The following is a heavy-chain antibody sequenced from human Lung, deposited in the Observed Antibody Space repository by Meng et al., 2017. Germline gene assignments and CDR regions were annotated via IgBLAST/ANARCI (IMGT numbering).Heavy chain of an antibody. CDR2: INWKGGST. Sequence: GESLKISCAASGFTFDDYGMSWVRQAPGKGLEWVSGINWKGGSTGYADSVKGRFTISRDNAKNSLYLQMNSLRAEDTALYYCARDALWFGELGVGAFDIWGQGTMVTVSS. D-gene: IGHD3-10*01. V-gene: IGHV3-20*04. CDR3: ARDALWFGELGVGAFDI. CDR1: GFTFDDYG. J-gene: IGHJ3*02.